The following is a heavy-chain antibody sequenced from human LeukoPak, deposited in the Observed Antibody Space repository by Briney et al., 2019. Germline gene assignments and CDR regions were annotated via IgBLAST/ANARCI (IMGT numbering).Heavy chain of an antibody. V-gene: IGHV3-30-3*01. D-gene: IGHD2-2*01. J-gene: IGHJ3*02. CDR1: GFSFSSYA. Sequence: GGSLRLSCAASGFSFSSYAMYWVRQAPGKGLEWVAVISYDGSYKYYADSVKGRFTISRDNSKNTLYLQMNSLRAEDTAVYYCARERTHGAFDIWGQGTMATVSS. CDR2: ISYDGSYK. CDR3: ARERTHGAFDI.